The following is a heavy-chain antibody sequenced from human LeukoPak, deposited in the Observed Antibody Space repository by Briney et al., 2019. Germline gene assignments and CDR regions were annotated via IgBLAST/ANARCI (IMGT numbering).Heavy chain of an antibody. V-gene: IGHV4-59*01. CDR2: IYYSGST. J-gene: IGHJ4*02. CDR1: GGSISSYY. D-gene: IGHD6-19*01. CDR3: ARGGEQWLGIDY. Sequence: PSETVSLTCTVSGGSISSYYWSWIRQPPGKGLEWIGYIYYSGSTNYNPSLKSRVTISVDTSKNQFSLKLSSVTAADTAVYYCARGGEQWLGIDYWGQGTLVTVSS.